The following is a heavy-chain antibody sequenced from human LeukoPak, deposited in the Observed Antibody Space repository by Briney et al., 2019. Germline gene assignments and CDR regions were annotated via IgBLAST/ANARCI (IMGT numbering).Heavy chain of an antibody. D-gene: IGHD4-23*01. V-gene: IGHV4-59*08. CDR2: IYYSGST. CDR3: ARHSGTVARFDY. J-gene: IGHJ4*02. CDR1: GGSISTYY. Sequence: PSETLSPTCTVSGGSISTYYWSWIRQPPGKGLEWIGYIYYSGSTNYNPSLKSRVTISVDTSKNQFSLKLSSVTAADTAVFYCARHSGTVARFDYWGQGTLVTVSS.